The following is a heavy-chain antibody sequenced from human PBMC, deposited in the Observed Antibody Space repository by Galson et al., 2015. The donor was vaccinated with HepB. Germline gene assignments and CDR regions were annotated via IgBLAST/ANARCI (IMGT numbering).Heavy chain of an antibody. CDR1: GFTFSSYS. CDR2: ISSSSSTI. D-gene: IGHD6-6*01. J-gene: IGHJ4*02. CDR3: ARDPHSSGPDY. Sequence: SLRLSCAASGFTFSSYSMNWVRQAPGKGLEWVSYISSSSSTIYYADSVKGRFTISRDNAKNSLYLQMNSLRAEDTAVYYCARDPHSSGPDYWGQGTLVTVSS. V-gene: IGHV3-48*01.